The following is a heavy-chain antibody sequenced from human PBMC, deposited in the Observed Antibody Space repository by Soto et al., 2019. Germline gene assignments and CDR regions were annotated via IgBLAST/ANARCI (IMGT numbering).Heavy chain of an antibody. CDR3: ARILNRAPTN. Sequence: EVQLVETGGGLIQPGGSLRLSCAASEFTVSSNHMSWVRQAPGKGLEWVSLIYGGGTSYYADSVRGRFTISRDHSKNTLYLQMNSLRTEDTAVYYCARILNRAPTNWGQGTLVTVSS. V-gene: IGHV3-53*02. CDR2: IYGGGTS. J-gene: IGHJ4*02. CDR1: EFTVSSNH.